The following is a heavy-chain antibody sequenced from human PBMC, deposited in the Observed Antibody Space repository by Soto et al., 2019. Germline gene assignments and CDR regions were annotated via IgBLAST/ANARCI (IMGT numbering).Heavy chain of an antibody. J-gene: IGHJ6*02. CDR3: AKGGPXHSSGWPPTYYYYGMDV. V-gene: IGHV3-30*18. D-gene: IGHD6-19*01. CDR2: ISYDGSNK. Sequence: GVSLRLSCAASGFTFSSYGMHWVRQAPGKGLEWVAVISYDGSNKYYADSVKGRFTISRDNSKNTLYLQMNSLRAEDTAVYYCAKGGPXHSSGWPPTYYYYGMDVWGQGTTVTVSS. CDR1: GFTFSSYG.